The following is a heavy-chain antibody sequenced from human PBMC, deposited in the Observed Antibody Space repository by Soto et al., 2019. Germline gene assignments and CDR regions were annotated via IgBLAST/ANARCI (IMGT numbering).Heavy chain of an antibody. CDR3: ARRYCSSTSCRYYFDY. CDR2: IYYSGST. D-gene: IGHD2-2*01. Sequence: QLQLQESGPGLVKPSETLSLTCTVSGGSISSSSYYWGWIRQPPGKGLEWIGSIYYSGSTYYNPSHKSRVTISVDTSKNQFSLKLSSVTAADTAVYYRARRYCSSTSCRYYFDYWGQGTLVTVSS. V-gene: IGHV4-39*01. J-gene: IGHJ4*02. CDR1: GGSISSSSYY.